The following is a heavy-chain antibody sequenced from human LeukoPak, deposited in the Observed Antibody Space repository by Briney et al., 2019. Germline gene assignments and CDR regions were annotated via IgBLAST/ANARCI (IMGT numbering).Heavy chain of an antibody. CDR3: ARGGGGYYDFWSGYFGGMDV. V-gene: IGHV3-21*01. D-gene: IGHD3-3*01. CDR1: GFTFSSYA. Sequence: GGSLRLSCAASGFTFSSYAMNWVRQAPGKGLEWVSSISSSSSYIYYADSVKGRFTISRDNAKNSLYLQMNSLRAEDTAVYYCARGGGGYYDFWSGYFGGMDVWGQGTTVTVSS. J-gene: IGHJ6*02. CDR2: ISSSSSYI.